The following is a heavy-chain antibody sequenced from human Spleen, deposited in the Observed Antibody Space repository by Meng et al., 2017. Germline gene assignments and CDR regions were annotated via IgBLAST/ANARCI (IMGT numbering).Heavy chain of an antibody. CDR3: ARSPIDKYDLSALPRDY. V-gene: IGHV3-33*01. J-gene: IGHJ4*02. CDR1: GFTFTGYG. Sequence: GGSLRLSCSASGFTFTGYGIHWVRQAPGKGLEWVALVWYGGGNSYYADSVKGRFTISGDNSKNTLYLQIDSLRADDTAVYYCARSPIDKYDLSALPRDYWGQGTLVTVSS. CDR2: VWYGGGNS. D-gene: IGHD3-22*01.